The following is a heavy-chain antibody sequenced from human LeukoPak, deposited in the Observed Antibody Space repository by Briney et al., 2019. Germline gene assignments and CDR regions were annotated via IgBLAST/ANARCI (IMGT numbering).Heavy chain of an antibody. CDR1: GGPFSTSA. Sequence: SVMGSCRPSGGPFSTSAYNWVRQAPGQGLQWMGMIIPIVEVAHYAQTFRGRVTITADKSTNTAYMELTSLRSEDTAVYYCARDFPGRTVGFSYGPIDSWGQGTLVTVSS. CDR2: IIPIVEVA. D-gene: IGHD5-18*01. J-gene: IGHJ4*02. CDR3: ARDFPGRTVGFSYGPIDS. V-gene: IGHV1-69*04.